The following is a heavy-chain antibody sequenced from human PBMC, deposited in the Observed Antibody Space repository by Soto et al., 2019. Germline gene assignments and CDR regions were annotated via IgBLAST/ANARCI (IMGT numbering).Heavy chain of an antibody. D-gene: IGHD2-2*02. CDR1: GGTFSSYA. V-gene: IGHV1-69*13. J-gene: IGHJ6*02. CDR2: SIPIFGTA. CDR3: ARDDIAVVQAAIRGYYYYGMDV. Sequence: ASVKVSCKASGGTFSSYAISWVRQAPGQGLEWMGGSIPIFGTANYAQKFQGRVTITADESTSTAYMELSSLRCEDPAVYYCARDDIAVVQAAIRGYYYYGMDVWGQGTKVTVSS.